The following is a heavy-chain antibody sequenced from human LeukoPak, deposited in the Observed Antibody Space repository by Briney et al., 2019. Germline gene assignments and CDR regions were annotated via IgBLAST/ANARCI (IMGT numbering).Heavy chain of an antibody. J-gene: IGHJ3*02. CDR2: IWYDGSNK. D-gene: IGHD3-22*01. Sequence: PGGSLRLSCAASGFTFSSYGMHWVRQAPGRGLEWVAVIWYDGSNKYYADSVKGRFTISRDNSKNTLYLQMNSLRAEDTAVYYCAKDAKPYYYDSSGYYYAGAFDIWGQGTMVTVSS. CDR3: AKDAKPYYYDSSGYYYAGAFDI. CDR1: GFTFSSYG. V-gene: IGHV3-33*06.